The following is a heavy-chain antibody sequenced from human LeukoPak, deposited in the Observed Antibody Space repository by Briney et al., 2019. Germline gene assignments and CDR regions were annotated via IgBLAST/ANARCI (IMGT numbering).Heavy chain of an antibody. V-gene: IGHV4-39*01. J-gene: IGHJ4*02. CDR3: ARAINNFDY. CDR2: IYYSGST. CDR1: GGSISSSSHY. Sequence: SETLSLTCTVSGGSISSSSHYWGWIRQPPGKGLEWIGSIYYSGSTYYNPSLKSRVTISVDTSKNQFSLKLSSVTAADTAVYYCARAINNFDYWGQGTLVTVSS.